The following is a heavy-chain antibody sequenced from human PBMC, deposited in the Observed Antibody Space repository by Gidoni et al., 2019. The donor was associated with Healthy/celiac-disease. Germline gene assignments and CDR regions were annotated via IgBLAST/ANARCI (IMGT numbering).Heavy chain of an antibody. CDR3: ARQGGTTSGNWFDP. CDR2: IYYSGRT. V-gene: IGHV4-39*01. J-gene: IGHJ5*02. D-gene: IGHD1-7*01. CDR1: GGSISSSSYY. Sequence: QLQLQESGPGLVKPSETLSLTCTVSGGSISSSSYYWGWIRQPPGKGLEWIGSIYYSGRTYYNPSLKSRVTISVDTSKNQFSLKLSSVTAADTAVYYCARQGGTTSGNWFDPWGQGTLVTVSS.